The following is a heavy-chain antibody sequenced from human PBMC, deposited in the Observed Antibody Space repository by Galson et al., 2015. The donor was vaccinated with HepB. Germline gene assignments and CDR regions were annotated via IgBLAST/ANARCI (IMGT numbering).Heavy chain of an antibody. CDR2: IDWDDDK. CDR1: GFSLSTSGMC. V-gene: IGHV2-70*11. J-gene: IGHJ4*02. CDR3: ARIFTPRYSGWYTFDY. D-gene: IGHD6-19*01. Sequence: PALVKPTQTLTLTCTFSGFSLSTSGMCVSWIRQPPGKALEWLARIDWDDDKYYSTSLKTRLTISKDTSKNQVALTMTNMDPVDTATYYCARIFTPRYSGWYTFDYWGQGTLVTVSS.